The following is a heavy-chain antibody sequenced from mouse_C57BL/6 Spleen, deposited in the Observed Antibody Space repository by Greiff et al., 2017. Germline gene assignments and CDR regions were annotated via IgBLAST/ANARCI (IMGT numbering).Heavy chain of an antibody. V-gene: IGHV1-69*01. CDR1: GYTFTSYW. Sequence: QVQLQQPGAELVMPGASVKLSCKASGYTFTSYWMHWVKQRPGQGLEWIGEIDPSDSYTNYNQKFKGKSTLTVDKSSSTAYLQLSSLTSEDSAVYYCARRPYYDYPWFAYWGQGTLVTVSA. D-gene: IGHD2-4*01. CDR3: ARRPYYDYPWFAY. J-gene: IGHJ3*01. CDR2: IDPSDSYT.